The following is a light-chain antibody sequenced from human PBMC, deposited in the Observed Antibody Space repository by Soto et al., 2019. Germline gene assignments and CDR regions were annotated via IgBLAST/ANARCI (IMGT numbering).Light chain of an antibody. V-gene: IGKV1-5*03. Sequence: DIQMTQSPSTLSASVGDRVTITCRASQYISSWLAWYQQKPGKAPKLLIYKASSLESGLPSRFSGSGSRTEFTLTISSLQPDDFATYYCQQYNSQRTFGQGTKVEIK. CDR3: QQYNSQRT. CDR1: QYISSW. CDR2: KAS. J-gene: IGKJ1*01.